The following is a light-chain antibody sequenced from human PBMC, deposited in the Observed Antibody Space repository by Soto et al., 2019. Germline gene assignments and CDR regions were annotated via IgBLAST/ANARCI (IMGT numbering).Light chain of an antibody. CDR1: SSNIGNNF. Sequence: QSVLTQPPSVSAAPGQKVTISCSGSSSNIGNNFVSWCQHLPGTAPKLLIYDNNQRPSGIPDRFSGSKSGTSATLGITGLQTGDEADYYCGTWDSSLSTAVFGGGTQLTVL. CDR2: DNN. V-gene: IGLV1-51*01. J-gene: IGLJ7*01. CDR3: GTWDSSLSTAV.